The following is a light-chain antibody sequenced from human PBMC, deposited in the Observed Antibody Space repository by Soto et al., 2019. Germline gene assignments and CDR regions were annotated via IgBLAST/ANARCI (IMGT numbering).Light chain of an antibody. J-gene: IGKJ5*01. CDR3: QQRFNWQVT. Sequence: ELVLTQSPFTLSLSPGERATLSCRASQSINNYLAWYQQKPGQAPRLLIYDASNRATGIPARFSGSGSGTDFTLTISSLEPEDFAVYYCQQRFNWQVTFGQGTRLEIK. CDR2: DAS. CDR1: QSINNY. V-gene: IGKV3-11*01.